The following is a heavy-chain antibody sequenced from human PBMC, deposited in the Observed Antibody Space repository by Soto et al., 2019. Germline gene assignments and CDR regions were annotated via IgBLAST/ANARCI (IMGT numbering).Heavy chain of an antibody. CDR2: IIPIFGTA. J-gene: IGHJ6*02. V-gene: IGHV1-69*13. CDR1: GGAFSSYA. CDR3: ARELEIDYGDHYSGMDV. Sequence: SVKASCKASGGAFSSYAISWVREATGQGLEWMGGIIPIFGTANYAQKFQGRVTITADESTSTAYMGLSSLRSEDTAVYYFARELEIDYGDHYSGMDVWGQGTTVTVSS. D-gene: IGHD4-17*01.